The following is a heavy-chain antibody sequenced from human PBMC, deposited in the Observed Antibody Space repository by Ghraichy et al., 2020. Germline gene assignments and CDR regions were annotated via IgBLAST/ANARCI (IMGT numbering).Heavy chain of an antibody. Sequence: GSLNISCAASGDISSYWMHWVRQAPGKGLVWVSRINSDGLRINYADSVKGRFTISRDNAKNSLYLQMNSLRAEDTAVYHCARDQSLSIAAAGPYYYYYGMDVWSQGTTVTVSS. CDR1: GDISSYW. CDR2: INSDGLRI. V-gene: IGHV3-74*01. CDR3: ARDQSLSIAAAGPYYYYYGMDV. J-gene: IGHJ6*02. D-gene: IGHD6-13*01.